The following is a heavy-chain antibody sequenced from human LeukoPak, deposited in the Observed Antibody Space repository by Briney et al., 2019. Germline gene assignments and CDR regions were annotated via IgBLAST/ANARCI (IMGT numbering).Heavy chain of an antibody. V-gene: IGHV1-69*05. CDR3: ARGQGAARNYYYYMDV. CDR2: IIPIFGTA. Sequence: SVKVSCKASRGTFTSYAISWVRQAPGPGLEWMGGIIPIFGTANYAQKFQGRVTITTDESTSTAYMELSSLRSEDTAVYYCARGQGAARNYYYYMDVWGKGTTVTVSS. J-gene: IGHJ6*03. D-gene: IGHD6-6*01. CDR1: RGTFTSYA.